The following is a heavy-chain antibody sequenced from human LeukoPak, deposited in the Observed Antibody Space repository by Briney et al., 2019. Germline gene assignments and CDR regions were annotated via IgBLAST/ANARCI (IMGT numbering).Heavy chain of an antibody. V-gene: IGHV4-30-4*08. Sequence: SQTLSLTCTVSGGSISSGDYYWSWIRQPPAKGLEWIAEISHSGITNYNPSLKSRVTISVDTSKNQFSLKLTSVTAADTAVYYCVRYGDYWGQGTLVTVSS. CDR1: GGSISSGDYY. CDR2: ISHSGIT. J-gene: IGHJ4*02. CDR3: VRYGDY. D-gene: IGHD5-18*01.